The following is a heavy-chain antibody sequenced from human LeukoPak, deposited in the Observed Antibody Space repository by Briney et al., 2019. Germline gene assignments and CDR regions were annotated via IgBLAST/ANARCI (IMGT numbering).Heavy chain of an antibody. Sequence: GRSLRLSCAASGFTFSSYSMNWVRQAPGKGLEWVSSISSSSSYIYYADSVRGRFTISRDNAKNSLYLQMNSLRAEDTAVYYCARESYGSATGDYWGQGTLVTVSS. CDR3: ARESYGSATGDY. CDR2: ISSSSSYI. V-gene: IGHV3-21*01. D-gene: IGHD3-10*01. J-gene: IGHJ4*02. CDR1: GFTFSSYS.